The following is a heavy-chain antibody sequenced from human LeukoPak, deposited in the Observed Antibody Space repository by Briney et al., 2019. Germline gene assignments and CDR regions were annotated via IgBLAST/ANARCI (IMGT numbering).Heavy chain of an antibody. CDR3: ARGPITMIVVVNGDY. J-gene: IGHJ4*02. CDR1: GYTFTSYG. Sequence: ASVKVSCKASGYTFTSYGISWVRQAPGQGLEWMGWINPNSGGTNYAQKFQGRVTMTRDTSISTAYMELSRLRSDDTAVYYCARGPITMIVVVNGDYWGQGTLVTVSS. D-gene: IGHD3-22*01. CDR2: INPNSGGT. V-gene: IGHV1-2*02.